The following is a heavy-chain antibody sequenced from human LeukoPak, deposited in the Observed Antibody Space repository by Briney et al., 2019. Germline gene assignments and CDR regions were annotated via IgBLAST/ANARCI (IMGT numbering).Heavy chain of an antibody. Sequence: ASVKVSCKASGYTFTSCYMHWVRQAPGQGLEWMGIINPSGGSTSYAQKFQGRVTMTRDTSTSTVYMELSSLRSEDTAVYYCAREYVLRFWEWPPSYYYGMDVWGQGTTVTVSS. CDR3: AREYVLRFWEWPPSYYYGMDV. D-gene: IGHD3-3*01. CDR2: INPSGGST. CDR1: GYTFTSCY. V-gene: IGHV1-46*01. J-gene: IGHJ6*02.